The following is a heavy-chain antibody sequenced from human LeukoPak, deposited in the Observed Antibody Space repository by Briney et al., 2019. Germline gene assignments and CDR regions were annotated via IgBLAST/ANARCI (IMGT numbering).Heavy chain of an antibody. J-gene: IGHJ6*02. CDR3: ARLNGAFYYYYYGMDI. CDR2: IYYRGST. V-gene: IGHV4-59*01. D-gene: IGHD4-17*01. CDR1: GVSINSYY. Sequence: SETLSLTCTVSGVSINSYYWSWIRQPPGKGLEWVGYIYYRGSTNNNPSLKSRVTISVDTSKNQFSLKLSSVTAADTAVYYCARLNGAFYYYYYGMDIWGQGTTVTVSS.